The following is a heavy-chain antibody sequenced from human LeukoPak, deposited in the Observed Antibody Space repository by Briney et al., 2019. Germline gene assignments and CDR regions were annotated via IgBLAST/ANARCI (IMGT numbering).Heavy chain of an antibody. Sequence: GGSLRLSCAASGFTFNSYSMNWVRQAPGKGLEWVSSISSSSSYIYYADSVKRRFTISRDNAKNSLYLQMNSLRAEDTAVYYCAREVGVEMATIGTENDYWGQGTLVTVSS. CDR1: GFTFNSYS. V-gene: IGHV3-21*01. J-gene: IGHJ4*02. CDR3: AREVGVEMATIGTENDY. CDR2: ISSSSSYI. D-gene: IGHD5-24*01.